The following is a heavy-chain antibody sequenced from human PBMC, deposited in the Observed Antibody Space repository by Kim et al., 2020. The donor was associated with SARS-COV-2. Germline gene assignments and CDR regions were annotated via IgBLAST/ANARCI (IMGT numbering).Heavy chain of an antibody. J-gene: IGHJ6*02. Sequence: SETLSLTCAVYGGSFSGYYWSWIRQPPGKGLEWIGEINHSGSTNYNPSLKSRVTISVDTSKNQFSLKLSSVTAADTAVYYCASTPYYYDSSGYYYVGHGMDVWGQGTTVTVSS. V-gene: IGHV4-34*01. D-gene: IGHD3-22*01. CDR3: ASTPYYYDSSGYYYVGHGMDV. CDR1: GGSFSGYY. CDR2: INHSGST.